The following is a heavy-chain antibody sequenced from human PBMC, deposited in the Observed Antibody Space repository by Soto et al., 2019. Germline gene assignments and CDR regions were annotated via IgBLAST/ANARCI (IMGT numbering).Heavy chain of an antibody. CDR3: GGVRLAGNCENCVGV. Sequence: GRCRRLSGAACGFNFNTYWMYRVRQAPGKGLEWVANLATDGSRKNYVDSVKGRFIISRDNAKNSLFRQMNSLRADDTAVYYCGGVRLAGNCENCVGVWGKGPRGTVAS. V-gene: IGHV3-7*03. CDR2: LATDGSRK. CDR1: GFNFNTYW. J-gene: IGHJ6*04. D-gene: IGHD2-21*02.